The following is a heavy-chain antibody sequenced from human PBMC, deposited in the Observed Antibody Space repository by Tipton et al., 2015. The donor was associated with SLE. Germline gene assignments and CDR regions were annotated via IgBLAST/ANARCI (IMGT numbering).Heavy chain of an antibody. Sequence: TLSLTCAVYGGSFSGYWSWIRQHPGKGLEWIGYIYYTMSAYYNPSLKSRVIISLDTSKNHFSLKLSSVTAADTAVYYCARVPRTFYYDYSGHFDYWGPGTLVTVSS. D-gene: IGHD3-22*01. CDR1: GGSFSGY. CDR3: ARVPRTFYYDYSGHFDY. J-gene: IGHJ4*02. CDR2: IYYTMSA. V-gene: IGHV4-31*11.